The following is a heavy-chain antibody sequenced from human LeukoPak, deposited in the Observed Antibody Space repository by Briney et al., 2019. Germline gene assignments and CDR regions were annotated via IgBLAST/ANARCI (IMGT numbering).Heavy chain of an antibody. CDR1: GGSISSGGYP. Sequence: SETLSLTCAVSGGSISSGGYPWSWIRQPPGKGLEWIGYIYHSGTVYYNPSLKSRVTISVDRSKNQFSLRLSPVTAADTAVYYCTVTGGRNRFDPWGQGTLVTVSS. J-gene: IGHJ5*02. CDR2: IYHSGTV. D-gene: IGHD1-26*01. CDR3: TVTGGRNRFDP. V-gene: IGHV4-30-2*01.